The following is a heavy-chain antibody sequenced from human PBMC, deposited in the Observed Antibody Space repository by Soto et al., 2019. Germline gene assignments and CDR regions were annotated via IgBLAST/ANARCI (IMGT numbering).Heavy chain of an antibody. CDR1: GYTFTSYG. J-gene: IGHJ4*02. Sequence: QVQLVQSGAEVKKPGASVKVSCKASGYTFTSYGISWVRQAPGQGLEWMGWISAYNGNTNYAQKLEGRVTMTTDTSTSTAYMELRGLRSDDTAVYYCARVRPTQWELLNLDYWGQGTLVTVSS. CDR3: ARVRPTQWELLNLDY. CDR2: ISAYNGNT. D-gene: IGHD1-26*01. V-gene: IGHV1-18*01.